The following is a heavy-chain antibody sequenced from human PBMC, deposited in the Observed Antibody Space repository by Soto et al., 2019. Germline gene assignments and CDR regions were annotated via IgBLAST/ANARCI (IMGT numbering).Heavy chain of an antibody. CDR3: ASSQACLRPFNYFDY. D-gene: IGHD3-16*01. V-gene: IGHV4-34*01. CDR1: GGSFSGYY. J-gene: IGHJ4*02. CDR2: INHSGST. Sequence: SETLSLTCAVYGGSFSGYYWSWIRQPPGKGLEWIGEINHSGSTYYNPSLKSRVTISVDTSKNQFSLKVSSVSAADTAVYYCASSQACLRPFNYFDYWGQGTLVTVYS.